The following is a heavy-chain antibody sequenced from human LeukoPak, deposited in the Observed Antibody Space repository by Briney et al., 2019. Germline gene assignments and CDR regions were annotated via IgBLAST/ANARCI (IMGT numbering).Heavy chain of an antibody. V-gene: IGHV4-34*01. CDR3: ARDHSSGWGGQYFDY. D-gene: IGHD6-19*01. CDR2: INHSGST. Sequence: SETLSLTCAVYGGSFSGYYWSWIRQPPGKGLEWIGEINHSGSTNYNPSLKSRVTISVDTSKNQFSLKLNSVTAADTAVYYCARDHSSGWGGQYFDYWGQGTLVTVSS. CDR1: GGSFSGYY. J-gene: IGHJ4*02.